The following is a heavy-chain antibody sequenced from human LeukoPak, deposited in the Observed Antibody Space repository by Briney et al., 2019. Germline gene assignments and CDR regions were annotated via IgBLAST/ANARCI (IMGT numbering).Heavy chain of an antibody. CDR1: GYGFTSYG. J-gene: IGHJ4*02. CDR2: IDPSDSYT. CDR3: ARSILTGSKKEDY. V-gene: IGHV5-10-1*01. D-gene: IGHD3-9*01. Sequence: GEALKISCKGSGYGFTSYGISWVRQMPGKGLEWMGRIDPSDSYTNYSPSFQGHVTISADKSISTAYLQWSSLKASDTAMYYCARSILTGSKKEDYWGQGTLVTVSS.